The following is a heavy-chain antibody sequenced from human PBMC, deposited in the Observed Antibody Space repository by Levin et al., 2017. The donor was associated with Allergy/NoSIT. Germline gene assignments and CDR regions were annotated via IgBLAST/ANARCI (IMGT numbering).Heavy chain of an antibody. CDR2: IYSGGST. CDR3: ATGGSTVTSDY. D-gene: IGHD4-17*01. Sequence: GESLKISCAASGFTVSTHYMSWVRQAPGKGLEWVSVIYSGGSTYYADSVKGRFTVSRDSSENTLYLQMNSLRAEDTAVYYCATGGSTVTSDYWGQGTLVTVSS. J-gene: IGHJ4*02. CDR1: GFTVSTHY. V-gene: IGHV3-53*01.